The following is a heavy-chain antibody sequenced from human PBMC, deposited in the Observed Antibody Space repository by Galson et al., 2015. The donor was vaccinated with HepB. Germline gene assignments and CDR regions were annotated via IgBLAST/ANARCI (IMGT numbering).Heavy chain of an antibody. D-gene: IGHD6-13*01. Sequence: SGAEVKKPGESLKISCKGSGYDFTSDWIGWVRQMPGKGLEWMGIIYPDDSDTRYSPSFQGQVAISADKSIRTAYLQWSSLKASDTAMYYCARSSSISAAGISAFDYWGQGTLVTVSS. V-gene: IGHV5-51*01. CDR1: GYDFTSDW. CDR3: ARSSSISAAGISAFDY. J-gene: IGHJ4*02. CDR2: IYPDDSDT.